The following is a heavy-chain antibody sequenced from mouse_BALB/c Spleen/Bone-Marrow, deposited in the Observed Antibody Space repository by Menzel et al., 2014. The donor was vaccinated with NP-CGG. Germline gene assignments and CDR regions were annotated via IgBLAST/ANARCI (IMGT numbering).Heavy chain of an antibody. CDR1: GFTFTDYY. V-gene: IGHV7-3*02. J-gene: IGHJ1*01. CDR3: ARDTTSNIYWYFDV. Sequence: VQLQQSGGGLVQPGGSLRLSCAISGFTFTDYYMSWVRQPPGKALEWLGFIRNKANGYTTEYRTSVKGRFTISGDNSQSILYLQMNTLRAEDSATYYCARDTTSNIYWYFDVWGAGTTVTVSS. D-gene: IGHD2-5*01. CDR2: IRNKANGYTT.